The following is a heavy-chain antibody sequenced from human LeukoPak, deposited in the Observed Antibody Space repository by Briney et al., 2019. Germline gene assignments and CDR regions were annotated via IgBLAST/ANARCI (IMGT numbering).Heavy chain of an antibody. CDR3: ARRDDHGGYIDY. CDR2: IYYSGST. D-gene: IGHD4-23*01. Sequence: SETLSLTCTVSGGSITRSIYFWGWIRKPPGKGLEWIGSIYYSGSTYYNPSLKSRVTISVDTSKNQFSLKLTSVTAADTALYYCARRDDHGGYIDYWGQGTLVTVSS. V-gene: IGHV4-39*01. CDR1: GGSITRSIYF. J-gene: IGHJ4*02.